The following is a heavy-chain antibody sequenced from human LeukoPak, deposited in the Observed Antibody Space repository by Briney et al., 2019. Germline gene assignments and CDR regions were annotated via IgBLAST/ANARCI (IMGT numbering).Heavy chain of an antibody. D-gene: IGHD3/OR15-3a*01. CDR2: ISWNSGSI. CDR1: GFTFDDYA. Sequence: GGSLRLSFAASGFTFDDYARHWVGQAPGKGLEWVSGISWNSGSIGYADSVKGRFTISRDNAKNSLYLQMNSLRAEDTALYYCAKTSGPWTYYFDYWGQGTLVTVSS. V-gene: IGHV3-9*01. J-gene: IGHJ4*02. CDR3: AKTSGPWTYYFDY.